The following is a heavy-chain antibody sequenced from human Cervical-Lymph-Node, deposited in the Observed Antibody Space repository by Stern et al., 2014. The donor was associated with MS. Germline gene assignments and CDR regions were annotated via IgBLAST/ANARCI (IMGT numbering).Heavy chain of an antibody. CDR3: ARCGDGYNRDCDN. J-gene: IGHJ4*02. CDR2: IYYSGST. Sequence: VHLVESGPGLVKPSETLSLTCTVSGGLFSSYYWTWIRQPPGKGLEWMGYIYYSGSTKYNPSLKSRVTMSVDTSKKQFSLTLTSVTAADTAVYYCARCGDGYNRDCDNWGQGALVTVSP. CDR1: GGLFSSYY. V-gene: IGHV4-59*01. D-gene: IGHD5-24*01.